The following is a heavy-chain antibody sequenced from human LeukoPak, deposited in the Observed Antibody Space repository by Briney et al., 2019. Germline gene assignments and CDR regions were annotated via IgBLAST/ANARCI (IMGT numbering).Heavy chain of an antibody. CDR1: GGSFSGYY. D-gene: IGHD1-1*01. J-gene: IGHJ3*02. CDR3: ARRVTTGTAAGGAFDI. Sequence: SETLSLTCAVYGGSFSGYYWSWIRQPPGKGLEWIGEINHSGSTNYNPSLKSRVTISVDMSKNQFSLKLSSVTAADTAVYYCARRVTTGTAAGGAFDIWGQGTMVTVSS. V-gene: IGHV4-34*01. CDR2: INHSGST.